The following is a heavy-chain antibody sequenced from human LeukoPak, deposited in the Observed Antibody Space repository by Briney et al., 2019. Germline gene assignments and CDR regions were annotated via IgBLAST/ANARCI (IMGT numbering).Heavy chain of an antibody. CDR3: AREHYNYYDNSGSIDY. Sequence: GRSLRLFCAASGFTFSCYGMHGVRQAPGEGLEWVAVIWDDGSNKYYADSVKGRFTISRDNPKNTLYLQLNSLRAEDAAVYYCAREHYNYYDNSGSIDYWGQGTLVTVSS. D-gene: IGHD3-22*01. CDR1: GFTFSCYG. V-gene: IGHV3-33*01. CDR2: IWDDGSNK. J-gene: IGHJ4*02.